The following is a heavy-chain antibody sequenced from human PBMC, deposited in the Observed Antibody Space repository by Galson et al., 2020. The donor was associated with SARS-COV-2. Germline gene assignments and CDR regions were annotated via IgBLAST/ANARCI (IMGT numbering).Heavy chain of an antibody. CDR3: ARYPSFYYYYGMDV. CDR2: ISSSSSYI. CDR1: GFTFSSYS. V-gene: IGHV3-21*01. J-gene: IGHJ6*02. Sequence: GGSLRLSCAASGFTFSSYSMNWVRQAPGKGLEWVSSISSSSSYIYYADSVKGRFTISRDNAKNSLYLQMNSLRAEDTAVYYCARYPSFYYYYGMDVWGQGTTVTVSS.